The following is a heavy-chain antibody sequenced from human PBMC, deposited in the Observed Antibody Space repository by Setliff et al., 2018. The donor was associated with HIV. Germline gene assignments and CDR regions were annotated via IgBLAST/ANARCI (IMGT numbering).Heavy chain of an antibody. D-gene: IGHD6-19*01. CDR3: ARVSSAVAGTPLPDY. V-gene: IGHV4-38-2*01. CDR2: IYHSGTT. CDR1: GYSISSGYY. J-gene: IGHJ4*02. Sequence: SETLSLTCAVSGYSISSGYYWGWIRQPPGKGLEWVGSIYHSGTTYYNPSLKSRVTISVDTSKNQFSLKLSSVTAADTAVYYCARVSSAVAGTPLPDYWGQGTLVTVSS.